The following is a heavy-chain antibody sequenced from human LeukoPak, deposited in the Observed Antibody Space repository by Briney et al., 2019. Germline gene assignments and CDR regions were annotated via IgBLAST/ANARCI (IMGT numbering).Heavy chain of an antibody. Sequence: GASVKVSCKASGYTFTGYYMHWVRQAPGQGLEWMGRINPNSGGTNYAQKFQGRVTMTRDTSISTAYMELSRLRSDDTAVYYCATSFQYSSYYFDYWGQGTLVTVSS. J-gene: IGHJ4*02. V-gene: IGHV1-2*06. D-gene: IGHD6-6*01. CDR1: GYTFTGYY. CDR2: INPNSGGT. CDR3: ATSFQYSSYYFDY.